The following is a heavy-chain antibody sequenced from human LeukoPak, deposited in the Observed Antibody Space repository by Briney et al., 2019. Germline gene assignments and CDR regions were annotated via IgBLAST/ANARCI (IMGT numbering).Heavy chain of an antibody. V-gene: IGHV3-66*01. CDR2: IYISGVT. Sequence: AGGSLRLSCTVSGFTVHSNDMNWIRQAPGKGLEWVSLIYISGVTKYADSVQGRFTISRDNSKNTLYLQMNSLRAEDTAVYYCAQRSPSYWGQGTLVTVSS. CDR3: AQRSPSY. J-gene: IGHJ4*02. D-gene: IGHD3-10*01. CDR1: GFTVHSND.